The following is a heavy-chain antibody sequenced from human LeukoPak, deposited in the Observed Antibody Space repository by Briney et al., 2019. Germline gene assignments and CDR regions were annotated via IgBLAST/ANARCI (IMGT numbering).Heavy chain of an antibody. CDR2: IYYTGST. CDR1: GGDISGYY. V-gene: IGHV4-59*01. J-gene: IGHJ4*02. CDR3: ARDRYFDY. Sequence: SETLFLTCTVSGGDISGYYWSWIRQPPGKGLEWIGYIYYTGSTNYNPSLKSRVTISLDTSKNQFSLKLSSVTAADTAVYYCARDRYFDYWGQGTLVTVSS.